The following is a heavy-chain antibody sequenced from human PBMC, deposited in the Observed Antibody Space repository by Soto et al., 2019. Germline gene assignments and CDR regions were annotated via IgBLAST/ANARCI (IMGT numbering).Heavy chain of an antibody. CDR1: GFTFSSYA. J-gene: IGHJ4*02. Sequence: PVGSLRLSCSASGFTFSSYAMHWVRQAPGKGLEYVSGVRGNGDPPFYADSVKGRSTISRDNSKNTLYLQMSSLSADDTAVYYCVKSRGGNNFDFFDWGQGALVTVSS. V-gene: IGHV3-64D*06. D-gene: IGHD5-12*01. CDR2: VRGNGDPP. CDR3: VKSRGGNNFDFFD.